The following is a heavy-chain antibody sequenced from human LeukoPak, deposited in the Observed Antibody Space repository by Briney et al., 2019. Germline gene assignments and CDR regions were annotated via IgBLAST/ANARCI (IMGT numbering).Heavy chain of an antibody. J-gene: IGHJ6*02. V-gene: IGHV4-59*01. Sequence: SETLSLTCTVSGGSISSYYWSWSRDPPGKGLEWIGYIYYSGSTNSNPSLKSRVTISVDTSKNQCPLKLSSVTSADTAVYYCARVRFDKYYYYYGMDVWGQGTTVTVSS. D-gene: IGHD3-16*01. CDR1: GGSISSYY. CDR3: ARVRFDKYYYYYGMDV. CDR2: IYYSGST.